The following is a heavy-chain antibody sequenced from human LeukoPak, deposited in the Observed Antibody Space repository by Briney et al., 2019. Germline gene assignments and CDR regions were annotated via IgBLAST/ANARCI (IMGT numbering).Heavy chain of an antibody. V-gene: IGHV4-4*07. J-gene: IGHJ4*02. Sequence: SETLSLTCTVSGGSISSYYWSWIRQPAGKGLEWIGRFYSGGNTDYNPSRKSRVTMSVDTSKNQFSLKLSSVTAADTAVYYCARVYSGYDLPGSLANYYFDYWGQGTLVTVSS. CDR2: FYSGGNT. CDR3: ARVYSGYDLPGSLANYYFDY. CDR1: GGSISSYY. D-gene: IGHD5-12*01.